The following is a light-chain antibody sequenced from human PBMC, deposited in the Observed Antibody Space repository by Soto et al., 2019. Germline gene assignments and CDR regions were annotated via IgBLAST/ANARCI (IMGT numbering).Light chain of an antibody. CDR2: GAS. CDR3: QQYGSSGT. CDR1: QSISNH. J-gene: IGKJ1*01. Sequence: DIQMTQSPSSLSASVEDRVIITCRASQSISNHLNWYQQKPGKAPKLLIYGASNRATGIPDRFSGSGSGTDFTLTISRLEPEDFAVYYCQQYGSSGTFGQGTKVDIK. V-gene: IGKV1-39*01.